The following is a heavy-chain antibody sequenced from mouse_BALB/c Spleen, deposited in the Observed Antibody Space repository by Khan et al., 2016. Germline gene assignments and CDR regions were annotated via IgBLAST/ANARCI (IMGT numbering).Heavy chain of an antibody. CDR3: AKLEGI. V-gene: IGHV2-9*02. CDR2: IWAGGST. CDR1: GFSLTSYG. Sequence: QVTLKESGPGLVAPSQSLSITCTVSGFSLTSYGVHWVRQPPGKGLEWLGVIWAGGSTNYNSALMSRLSISKANSKSHVFLKMNSLQPDDTAMYYWAKLEGIWGQGTNLTVSA. J-gene: IGHJ2*01.